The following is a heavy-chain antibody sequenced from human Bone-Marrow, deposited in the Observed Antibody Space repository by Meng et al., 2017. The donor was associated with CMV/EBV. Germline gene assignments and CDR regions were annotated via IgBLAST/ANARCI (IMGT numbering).Heavy chain of an antibody. CDR2: ISGSGGST. CDR1: GFTFSSYA. V-gene: IGHV3-23*01. D-gene: IGHD2-2*01. Sequence: GGFLRLSCAASGFTFSSYAMSWVRQAPGKGLEWVSAISGSGGSTYYADSVKGRFTISRDNSKNTLYLQMNSLRAEDTAVYYCAKEGGIVVVPAEIDYWGQGTLVTVSS. CDR3: AKEGGIVVVPAEIDY. J-gene: IGHJ4*02.